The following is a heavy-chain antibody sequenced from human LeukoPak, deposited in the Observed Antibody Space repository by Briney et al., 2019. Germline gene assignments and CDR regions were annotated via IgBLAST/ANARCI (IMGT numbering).Heavy chain of an antibody. CDR3: VTGFTTMAVDYFDY. D-gene: IGHD5-18*01. Sequence: ASVKVSCKVSGKTLSDLSIHWLRQPPGKGLEWLGGSDPEDGERIYAQKFQGRVTMTEDTSIDTAYMELSGLRSEDTAVYYCVTGFTTMAVDYFDYWGQGTLVTVSP. V-gene: IGHV1-24*01. J-gene: IGHJ4*02. CDR1: GKTLSDLS. CDR2: SDPEDGER.